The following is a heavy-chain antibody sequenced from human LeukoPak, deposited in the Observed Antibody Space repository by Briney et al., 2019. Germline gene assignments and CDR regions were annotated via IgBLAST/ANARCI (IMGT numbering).Heavy chain of an antibody. CDR3: TRDSLPTFSGYYYCMDV. CDR2: IRSKTYGGTP. J-gene: IGHJ6*03. V-gene: IGHV3-49*04. CDR1: GFTFGDFA. Sequence: PGGSLRLSCTGSGFTFGDFAVSWVRQAPGKGLQWVGFIRSKTYGGTPEYAASAKGRFTISRDDSKNIAYLQMNGLKTDDTAVYYCTRDSLPTFSGYYYCMDVWGKGTSVTIS.